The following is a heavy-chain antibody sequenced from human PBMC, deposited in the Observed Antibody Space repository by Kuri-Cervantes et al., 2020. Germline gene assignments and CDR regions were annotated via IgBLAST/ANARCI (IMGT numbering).Heavy chain of an antibody. CDR3: ARNYGDYPHDAFDI. D-gene: IGHD4-17*01. CDR2: INHSGST. V-gene: IGHV4-34*01. J-gene: IGHJ3*02. Sequence: SQTLSLTCAVYGGSFSGYYWSWIRQPPGKGLEWIGEINHSGSTNYNPSLKSRVTISVDKSKKQFSLKLSSVTAADTAVYYCARNYGDYPHDAFDIWGQGTMVTVSS. CDR1: GGSFSGYY.